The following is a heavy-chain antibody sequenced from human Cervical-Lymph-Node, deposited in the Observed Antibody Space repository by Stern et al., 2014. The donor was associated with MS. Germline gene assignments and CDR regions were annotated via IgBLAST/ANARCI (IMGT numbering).Heavy chain of an antibody. V-gene: IGHV4-34*01. CDR2: INHSGNT. D-gene: IGHD5-24*01. Sequence: QVQLQQWGAGLLKPSETLSLTCGVYGGSFSGYYWSWIRQPPGKGLEWIGEINHSGNTNYNPSLKSRVPLSADTSRSQFSLKLDSVTAADTAVYYCARYNVRDWLEPWGQGTLVIVSS. CDR3: ARYNVRDWLEP. CDR1: GGSFSGYY. J-gene: IGHJ5*02.